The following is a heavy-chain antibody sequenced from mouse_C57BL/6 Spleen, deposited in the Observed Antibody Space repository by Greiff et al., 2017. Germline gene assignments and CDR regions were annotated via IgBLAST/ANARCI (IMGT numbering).Heavy chain of an antibody. J-gene: IGHJ2*01. V-gene: IGHV5-4*01. CDR3: ARDNYGSKDYFDY. Sequence: DVMLVESGGGLVKPGGSLKLSCAASGFTFSSYAMSWVRQTPEKRLEWVATISDGGSYTYYPDNVKGRFTISKYNAKNNLYLQMIHLKSEDTAMYYCARDNYGSKDYFDYWGQGTTLTVSS. CDR1: GFTFSSYA. CDR2: ISDGGSYT. D-gene: IGHD1-1*01.